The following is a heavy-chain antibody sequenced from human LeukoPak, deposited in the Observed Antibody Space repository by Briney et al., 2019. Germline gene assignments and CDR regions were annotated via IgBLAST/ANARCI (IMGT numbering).Heavy chain of an antibody. V-gene: IGHV3-21*06. Sequence: GGSLRLSCAASGFSFISYSMNWVRQAPGKGLEWVSSISSSSDYIYHADSVKGRFTISRDNAKNTMYLQMNSLRAEDTAVYYCVRDSYYHPDYWGQGTLVTVSS. J-gene: IGHJ4*02. CDR1: GFSFISYS. CDR2: ISSSSDYI. D-gene: IGHD3-10*01. CDR3: VRDSYYHPDY.